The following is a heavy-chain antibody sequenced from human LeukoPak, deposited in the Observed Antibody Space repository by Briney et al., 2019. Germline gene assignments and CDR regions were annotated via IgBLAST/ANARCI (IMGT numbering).Heavy chain of an antibody. Sequence: SEALSLTCTVSGDSINSYYWTWIRQPPGKGRQWIGCIYYSGSTNYHPSLKSRVTISVDTSKNQFSLRLTSVTAADTAVYYCARAHRQQLVTGWFDPWGRGTLVTVSS. CDR3: ARAHRQQLVTGWFDP. CDR2: IYYSGST. V-gene: IGHV4-59*01. J-gene: IGHJ5*02. CDR1: GDSINSYY. D-gene: IGHD6-13*01.